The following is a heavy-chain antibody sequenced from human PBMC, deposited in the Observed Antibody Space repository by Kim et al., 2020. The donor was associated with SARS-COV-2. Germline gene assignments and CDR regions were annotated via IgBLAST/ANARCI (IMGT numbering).Heavy chain of an antibody. V-gene: IGHV3-74*01. Sequence: GGSLRLSCAASGIAFSHYGMHWVRQGPGKGLMWVAQVEIDGSSATYADAVLGRFTISRDNAKNTLYLQMRRLRAEDTAVYYCTRDNIKPWEPWGQG. D-gene: IGHD1-26*01. CDR1: GIAFSHYG. CDR2: VEIDGSSA. CDR3: TRDNIKPWEP. J-gene: IGHJ5*02.